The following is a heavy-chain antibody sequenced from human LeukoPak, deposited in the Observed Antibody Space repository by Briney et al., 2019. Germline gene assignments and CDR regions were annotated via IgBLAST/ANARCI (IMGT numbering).Heavy chain of an antibody. D-gene: IGHD2-15*01. Sequence: SETLSLTCAVYGGSFSGYYWSWIRQPPGKGLEWIGEINHSGSTNYNPSLKSRVTISVDTSKNQFSLKLSSVTAADTAVYYCARDLLDYWGQGTLVTVSS. CDR1: GGSFSGYY. J-gene: IGHJ4*02. CDR2: INHSGST. V-gene: IGHV4-34*01. CDR3: ARDLLDY.